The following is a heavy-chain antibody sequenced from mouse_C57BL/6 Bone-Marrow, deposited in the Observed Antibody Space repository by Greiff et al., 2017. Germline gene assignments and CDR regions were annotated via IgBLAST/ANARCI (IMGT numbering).Heavy chain of an antibody. CDR1: GFTFSSYG. CDR2: ISSGGSYI. Sequence: DVQLVESGGDLVKPGGSLKLSCAASGFTFSSYGMSWVRQTPDKRLEWVATISSGGSYIYYPDSVKGRFTISRDNAKNTLYLQMSSLQSEDTAMYYSARPPLYYGSSSWYFDVWGTGTTVTVSS. D-gene: IGHD1-1*01. CDR3: ARPPLYYGSSSWYFDV. J-gene: IGHJ1*03. V-gene: IGHV5-6*01.